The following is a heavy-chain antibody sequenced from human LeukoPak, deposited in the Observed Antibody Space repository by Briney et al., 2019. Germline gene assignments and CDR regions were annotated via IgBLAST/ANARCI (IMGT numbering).Heavy chain of an antibody. D-gene: IGHD3-22*01. V-gene: IGHV1-69*04. CDR3: ARESILRGYPSQEPLDY. CDR1: GGTFSSYA. J-gene: IGHJ4*02. CDR2: IIPILGIA. Sequence: SVKVSCKASGGTFSSYAISWVRQAPGQGLEWMGRIIPILGIANYAQKFQGRVTITADKSTSTAYMELSSLRSEDTAVYYCARESILRGYPSQEPLDYWGQGTLVTVSS.